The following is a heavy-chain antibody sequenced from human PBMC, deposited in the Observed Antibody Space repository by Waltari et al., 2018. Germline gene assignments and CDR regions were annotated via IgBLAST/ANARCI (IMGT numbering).Heavy chain of an antibody. Sequence: QVQLVESGGGVVQPGGSLRLSCAASGFTFSSYGMHWVRQAPGKGLEWVAFIRYDGGNKFYADSVKGRFTISRDNSMDTVYLQMNSLRAEDTAVYYCAKEPYCSGGSCFRYFDLWGRGSLVTVSS. J-gene: IGHJ2*01. V-gene: IGHV3-30*02. CDR1: GFTFSSYG. D-gene: IGHD2-15*01. CDR3: AKEPYCSGGSCFRYFDL. CDR2: IRYDGGNK.